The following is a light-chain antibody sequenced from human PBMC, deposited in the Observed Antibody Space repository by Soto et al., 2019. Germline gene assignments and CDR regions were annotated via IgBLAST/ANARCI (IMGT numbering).Light chain of an antibody. J-gene: IGKJ4*01. CDR3: QQYGDSPLT. Sequence: DLPMTQSPSSVSASVGDRFTITCRASQGISSWLAWYQQRSGKXPKXXIYAASSLQTGVPSRFSGSGSGTDFTLTISRLEPEDFAVYHCQQYGDSPLTFGGGTKVDIK. CDR1: QGISSW. CDR2: AAS. V-gene: IGKV1-12*01.